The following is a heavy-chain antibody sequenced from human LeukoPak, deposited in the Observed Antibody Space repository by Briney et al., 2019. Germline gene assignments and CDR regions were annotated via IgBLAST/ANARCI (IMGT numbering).Heavy chain of an antibody. CDR3: ARDYSGWSLDP. Sequence: GGSLRLSCAASGFTFRSSEMNWVRQAPGKGLEWVSYISDGGKTKYYADSVKGRFIISRDNAKNSLYLQMDSLRAEDTAVYYCARDYSGWSLDPWGQGTLVTVSS. V-gene: IGHV3-48*03. J-gene: IGHJ5*02. CDR1: GFTFRSSE. D-gene: IGHD5-12*01. CDR2: ISDGGKTK.